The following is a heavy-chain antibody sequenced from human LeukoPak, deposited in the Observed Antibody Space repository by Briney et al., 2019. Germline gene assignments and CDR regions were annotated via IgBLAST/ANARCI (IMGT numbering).Heavy chain of an antibody. D-gene: IGHD4-17*01. J-gene: IGHJ4*02. CDR1: GFTFSSYG. V-gene: IGHV3-33*01. CDR3: ARGWTTVTTYGEFDY. Sequence: GGSLRLSCAASGFTFSSYGTPWVRQAPGKGLEWVAVIWYDGSNKYYADSVKGRFTISRDNSKNTLYLQMNSLRAEDTAVYYCARGWTTVTTYGEFDYWGQGTLVTVSS. CDR2: IWYDGSNK.